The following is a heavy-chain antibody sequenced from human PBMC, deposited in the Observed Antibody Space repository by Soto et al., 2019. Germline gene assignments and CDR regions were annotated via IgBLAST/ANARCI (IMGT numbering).Heavy chain of an antibody. V-gene: IGHV1-18*01. CDR3: ARNSGWYPGDKYFDY. Sequence: EASVKVSCKASGYTFTSYGISWVRQAPGQGLEWMGWISAYNGNTNYAQKLQGRVTMTTDTSTSTAYMELRSLRSDDTAVYYCARNSGWYPGDKYFDYWGQGTLVTVSS. CDR2: ISAYNGNT. D-gene: IGHD6-19*01. J-gene: IGHJ4*02. CDR1: GYTFTSYG.